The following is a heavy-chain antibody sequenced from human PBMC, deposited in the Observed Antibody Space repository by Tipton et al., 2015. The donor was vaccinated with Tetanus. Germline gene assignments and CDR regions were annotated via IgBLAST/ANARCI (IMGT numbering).Heavy chain of an antibody. CDR1: GYTFIRYD. CDR2: MNPDSGRT. D-gene: IGHD2-15*01. J-gene: IGHJ3*01. V-gene: IGHV1-8*01. CDR3: ARVLRFSASGGWDDAFDL. Sequence: QVQLVQSGAEVKKPGASVKVSCKTSGYTFIRYDINWVRQATGQGLESIGWMNPDSGRTGYAQKFQGRVTMTRDTSISTAYMELSDLRSDDTAVYYCARVLRFSASGGWDDAFDLWGQGTLVTVSS.